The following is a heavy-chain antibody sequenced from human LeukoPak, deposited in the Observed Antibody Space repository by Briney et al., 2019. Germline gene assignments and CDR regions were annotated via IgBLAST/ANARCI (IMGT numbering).Heavy chain of an antibody. CDR1: GYIFAHNG. J-gene: IGHJ4*02. CDR3: ASSVSSGWYAVDY. CDR2: INPNSGGT. Sequence: ASVHVSCKTSGYIFAHNGISWVRQAPGQGLEWMGRINPNSGGTNYAQKFQGRVTMTRDTSISTAYMELSRLRSDDTAVYYCASSVSSGWYAVDYWGQGTLVTVSS. D-gene: IGHD6-19*01. V-gene: IGHV1-2*06.